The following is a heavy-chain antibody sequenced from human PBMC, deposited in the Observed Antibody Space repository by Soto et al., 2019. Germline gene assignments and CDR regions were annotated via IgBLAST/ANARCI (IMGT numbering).Heavy chain of an antibody. CDR1: GFTFSSFG. CDR2: IWYDGSNT. Sequence: QVQLVESGGGVAQPGRSLRLSCAASGFTFSSFGIHWVRQAPGKGLEWVAVIWYDGSNTFYGDSVKGRFTISRDNSRNTLYLQMNSLRAEDTAVYYCAKVITSMAFDIWGQGTMLTVSS. V-gene: IGHV3-33*06. D-gene: IGHD3-16*01. J-gene: IGHJ3*02. CDR3: AKVITSMAFDI.